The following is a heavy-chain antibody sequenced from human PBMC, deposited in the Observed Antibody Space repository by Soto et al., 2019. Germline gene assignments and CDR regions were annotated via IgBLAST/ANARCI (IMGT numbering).Heavy chain of an antibody. V-gene: IGHV3-33*01. J-gene: IGHJ6*02. CDR2: IWYDGSNK. CDR3: ARDEGLGVNYYYYGMDV. Sequence: QVQLVESGGGVVQPGRSLRLSCAASEFTFSSYGMHWVRQAPGKGLERVAVIWYDGSNKYYADSVKGRFTISRDNSKNTLYLQMNSLRAEDTAVYYCARDEGLGVNYYYYGMDVWGQGTTVTVSS. D-gene: IGHD3-10*01. CDR1: EFTFSSYG.